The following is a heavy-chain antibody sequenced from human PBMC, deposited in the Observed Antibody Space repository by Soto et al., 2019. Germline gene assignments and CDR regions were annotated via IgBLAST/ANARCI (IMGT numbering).Heavy chain of an antibody. CDR3: AKGNAIFGVALPMDV. D-gene: IGHD3-3*01. CDR1: GFTFSSYG. Sequence: QVQLVESGGGVVQPGRSLRLSCAASGFTFSSYGMHWVRQAPDKGPEWVAVISYDGSNKYYGGSVKGRFTVSRDNSKNTLYLQMNSLRVEDTAVYYCAKGNAIFGVALPMDVWGQGTTVTVSS. J-gene: IGHJ6*02. CDR2: ISYDGSNK. V-gene: IGHV3-30*18.